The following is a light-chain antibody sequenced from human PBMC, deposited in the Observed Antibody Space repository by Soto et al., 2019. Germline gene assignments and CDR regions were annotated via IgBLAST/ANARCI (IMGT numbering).Light chain of an antibody. CDR3: QSYDSSLSAL. V-gene: IGLV1-40*01. CDR2: GNS. CDR1: SSNIGAGYD. Sequence: QSALTQPPSVSGAPGQRVTISCTGSSSNIGAGYDVHWYQQLPGTAPNLLIYGNSNRPSGVPDRFSGSKSGTSASLAITGLQAEDEADYYCQSYDSSLSALFGGGTKLTVL. J-gene: IGLJ3*02.